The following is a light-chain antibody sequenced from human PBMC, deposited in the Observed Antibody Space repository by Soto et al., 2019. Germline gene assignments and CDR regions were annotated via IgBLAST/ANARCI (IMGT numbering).Light chain of an antibody. V-gene: IGKV1-5*01. Sequence: IQMTQSPSTLSGSVGDRVAITCRASQSIISLFAWYRWTPLKAPKLLIYDASSLEGGVPTRFSGSGSGTAFILTISSLQHDDVGTYYCQQYNTNSATFGQGTKVDIK. J-gene: IGKJ1*01. CDR3: QQYNTNSAT. CDR1: QSIISL. CDR2: DAS.